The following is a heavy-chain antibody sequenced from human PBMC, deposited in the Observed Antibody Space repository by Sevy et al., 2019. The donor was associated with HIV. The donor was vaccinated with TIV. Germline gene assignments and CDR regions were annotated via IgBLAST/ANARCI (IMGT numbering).Heavy chain of an antibody. Sequence: GGSLRLSCAASGFTFGSYAMHWVRQAPGKGLEWVAVISYDGSNKYYADSVKGRFTISRDNSKNTLYLQMNSLRAEDTAVYYCARDGNSGSYRYYDYWGQGTLVTVSS. CDR1: GFTFGSYA. D-gene: IGHD1-26*01. J-gene: IGHJ4*02. CDR2: ISYDGSNK. V-gene: IGHV3-30-3*01. CDR3: ARDGNSGSYRYYDY.